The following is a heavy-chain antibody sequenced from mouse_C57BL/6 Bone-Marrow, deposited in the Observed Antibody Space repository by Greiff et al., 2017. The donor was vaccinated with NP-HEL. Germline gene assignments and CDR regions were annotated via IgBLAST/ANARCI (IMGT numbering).Heavy chain of an antibody. Sequence: VQLKESGPVLVKPGASVKMSCKASGYTFTDYYMNWVKQSHGKSLEWIGVINPYNGGTSYNQKFKGKATLTVDKSSSTAYMELNSLTSEDSAVYYCAPRSSPYWYFDVWGTGTTVTVSS. CDR2: INPYNGGT. J-gene: IGHJ1*03. CDR3: APRSSPYWYFDV. CDR1: GYTFTDYY. V-gene: IGHV1-19*01.